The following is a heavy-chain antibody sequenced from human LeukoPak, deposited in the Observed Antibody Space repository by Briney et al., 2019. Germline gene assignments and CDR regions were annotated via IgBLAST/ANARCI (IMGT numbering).Heavy chain of an antibody. CDR2: INASSGIT. V-gene: IGHV1-3*01. CDR3: ARVYGDYVDAFDI. D-gene: IGHD4-17*01. J-gene: IGHJ3*02. CDR1: GYTFTSYA. Sequence: ASVKVSCKASGYTFTSYAMDWVRQAPGQSLEWMGWINASSGITKYSQKFQGRVTITRDTSASTAYMELSSLRSEDTAVYYCARVYGDYVDAFDIWGQGTMVTVSS.